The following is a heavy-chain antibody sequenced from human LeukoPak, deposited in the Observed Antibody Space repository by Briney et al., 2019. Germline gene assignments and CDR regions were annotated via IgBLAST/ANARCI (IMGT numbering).Heavy chain of an antibody. CDR3: AREDYDFWSGDDY. CDR2: IIPILGIA. CDR1: GGTFSSYA. Sequence: GSSVKVSCKASGGTFSSYAISWVRQAPGQGLEWTGRIIPILGIANYAQKFQGRVTITADKSTSTAYMELSSLRSEDTAVYYCAREDYDFWSGDDYWGQGTLVTVSS. J-gene: IGHJ4*02. V-gene: IGHV1-69*04. D-gene: IGHD3-3*01.